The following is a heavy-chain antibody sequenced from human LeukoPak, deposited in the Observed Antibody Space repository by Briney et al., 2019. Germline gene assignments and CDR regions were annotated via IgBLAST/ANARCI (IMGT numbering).Heavy chain of an antibody. CDR1: GGSISSSSYY. D-gene: IGHD6-19*01. CDR3: AGSGWNGGPFDN. J-gene: IGHJ4*02. CDR2: IYYSGST. Sequence: PSETLSLTCTVSGGSISSSSYYWGWIRQPPGKGLEWIGSIYYSGSTYYNPSLKSRVTISLDTSKNQFSLKVSSVTAADTAVYYCAGSGWNGGPFDNWGQGTLVTVSS. V-gene: IGHV4-39*07.